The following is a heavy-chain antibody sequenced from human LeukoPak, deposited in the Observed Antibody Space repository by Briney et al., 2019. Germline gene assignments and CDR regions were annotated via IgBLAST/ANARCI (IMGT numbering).Heavy chain of an antibody. Sequence: SGGSLRLSCAASGFTFRTYAMSWVRQAPGKGLEWVAFIRYDGSNKYYADSVKGRFTISRDNSKNTLYLQMNSLRAEDTAVYYCAKEHYDILTGYPHFDYWGQGTLVTVSS. CDR1: GFTFRTYA. D-gene: IGHD3-9*01. CDR2: IRYDGSNK. J-gene: IGHJ4*02. CDR3: AKEHYDILTGYPHFDY. V-gene: IGHV3-30*02.